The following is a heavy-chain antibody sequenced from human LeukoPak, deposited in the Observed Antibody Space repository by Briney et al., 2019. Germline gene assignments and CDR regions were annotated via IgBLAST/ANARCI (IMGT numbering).Heavy chain of an antibody. J-gene: IGHJ3*02. CDR1: GFTFSSYA. V-gene: IGHV3-30-3*01. CDR2: ISYDGSNK. D-gene: IGHD6-13*01. CDR3: ARDSRIAAAFDAFDI. Sequence: GGSLRLSCAASGFTFSSYAMSWVRQAPGKGLEWVAVISYDGSNKYYADSVKGRFTISRDNSKNTLYLQMNSLRAEDTAVYYCARDSRIAAAFDAFDIWGQGTMVTVSS.